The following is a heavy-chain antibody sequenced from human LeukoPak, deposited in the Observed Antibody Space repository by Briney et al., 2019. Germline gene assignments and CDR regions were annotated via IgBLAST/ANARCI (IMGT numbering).Heavy chain of an antibody. Sequence: GGSLRLSCAASGFTVSSNYMSWVRQAPGKGLEWVSSISSSSSYIYYADSVKGRFTISRDNAKNSLYLQMNSLRAEDTAVYYCARGGYYYDSSGYYGDAFDIWGQGTMVTVSS. V-gene: IGHV3-21*01. J-gene: IGHJ3*02. D-gene: IGHD3-22*01. CDR2: ISSSSSYI. CDR1: GFTVSSNY. CDR3: ARGGYYYDSSGYYGDAFDI.